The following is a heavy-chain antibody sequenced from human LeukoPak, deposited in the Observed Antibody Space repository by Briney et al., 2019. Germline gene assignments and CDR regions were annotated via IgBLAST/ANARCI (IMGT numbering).Heavy chain of an antibody. J-gene: IGHJ5*02. CDR3: ARQATEYVGGFWFDP. D-gene: IGHD3-16*01. V-gene: IGHV4-39*01. CDR2: LDSDENT. CDR1: GASISSSSYY. Sequence: SETLSLTCTVSGASISSSSYYWGWIRQTPGRGLEWIASLDSDENTYYNAALKGRVTISVDMSLNHFSLRLSSVTAADSGVCYCARQATEYVGGFWFDPWGQGTLVAVSS.